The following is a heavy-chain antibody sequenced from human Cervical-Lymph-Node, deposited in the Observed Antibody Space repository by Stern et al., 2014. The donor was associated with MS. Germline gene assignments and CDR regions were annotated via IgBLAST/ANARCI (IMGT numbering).Heavy chain of an antibody. CDR1: GYSISSGGYY. CDR2: VFYGGST. D-gene: IGHD5-18*01. CDR3: GTAYYYGLDV. Sequence: QLQLQESGPGLVKPSQTLSLTCTVSGYSISSGGYYWNWIRQHPGKGLEWIGYVFYGGSTYYNPSLKSRVTISVDTSKNQFSLNLSSVTAADTAVYYCGTAYYYGLDVWGQGTTVTVSS. J-gene: IGHJ6*02. V-gene: IGHV4-31*03.